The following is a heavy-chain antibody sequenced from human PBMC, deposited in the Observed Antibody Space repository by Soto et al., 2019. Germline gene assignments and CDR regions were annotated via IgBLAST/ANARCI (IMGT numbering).Heavy chain of an antibody. J-gene: IGHJ4*02. D-gene: IGHD2-15*01. CDR2: MNPNSGNT. V-gene: IGHV1-8*01. CDR3: ARGPTYCSGGSCYRMDY. Sequence: ASVKVSCKASGYTFTSYDINWVRQATGQGLEWMGWMNPNSGNTGYAQKFQGRVTMTRNTSISTAYMELSSLRSEDTAVYYCARGPTYCSGGSCYRMDYWGQGTLVTVSS. CDR1: GYTFTSYD.